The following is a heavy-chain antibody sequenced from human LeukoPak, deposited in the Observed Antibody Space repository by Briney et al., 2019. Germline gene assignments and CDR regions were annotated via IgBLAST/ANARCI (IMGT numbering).Heavy chain of an antibody. D-gene: IGHD2-2*01. CDR2: ISYDGSNK. J-gene: IGHJ4*02. Sequence: GGSLRLSCAASGFTFSSYAMHWVRQAPGKGLEWVAVISYDGSNKYYADSVKGRFTISRDNSKNTLYLQMNSLRAEDTAVYYCARDFRYQLLWGGYWGQGTLVTVSS. CDR1: GFTFSSYA. V-gene: IGHV3-30-3*01. CDR3: ARDFRYQLLWGGY.